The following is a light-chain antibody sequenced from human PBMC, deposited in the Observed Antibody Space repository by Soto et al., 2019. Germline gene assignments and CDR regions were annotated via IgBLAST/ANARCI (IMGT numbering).Light chain of an antibody. CDR1: QSISRW. V-gene: IGKV1-39*01. J-gene: IGKJ1*01. Sequence: DIQMTQSPSTQSASVGDRVTITCRASQSISRWLAWYQQKPGRAPKLLIYAASNLESGVPSRFSGSGSGTDFTLTISSLQPEDFATYYCQQSYSTWTFGQGTKVDIK. CDR2: AAS. CDR3: QQSYSTWT.